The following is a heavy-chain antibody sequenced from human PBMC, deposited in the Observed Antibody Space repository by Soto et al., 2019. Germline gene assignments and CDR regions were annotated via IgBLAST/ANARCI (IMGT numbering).Heavy chain of an antibody. CDR1: GFTFGSYA. V-gene: IGHV3-23*01. Sequence: GGLLRLSCGVVGFTFGSYAVSWVSQAPGKGLEWVSAISGSGGSTYYADSVKGRFTISRDNSKNTLYLQMNSLRAEDTAVYYCAKDSMELEVVIVYYFDSWGQGTLVTVSS. J-gene: IGHJ4*02. CDR3: AKDSMELEVVIVYYFDS. D-gene: IGHD3-22*01. CDR2: ISGSGGST.